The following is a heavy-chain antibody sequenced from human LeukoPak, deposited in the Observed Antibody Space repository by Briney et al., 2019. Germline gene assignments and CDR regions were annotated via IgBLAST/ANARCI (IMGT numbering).Heavy chain of an antibody. Sequence: SQTLSLTCTVSGGSITSAGDYWSWIRQPAGKGLEWIGRIYTSGTTNYNPSLNSRVTISVDTSKNQLSLKLGSVTAADTAVYYCARRIVSSWAGDFFDYWGQGTLVTVSS. CDR2: IYTSGTT. J-gene: IGHJ4*02. D-gene: IGHD6-13*01. CDR3: ARRIVSSWAGDFFDY. CDR1: GGSITSAGDY. V-gene: IGHV4-61*02.